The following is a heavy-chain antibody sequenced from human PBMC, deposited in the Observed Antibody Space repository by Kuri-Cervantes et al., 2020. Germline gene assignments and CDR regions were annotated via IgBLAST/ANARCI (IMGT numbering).Heavy chain of an antibody. CDR2: LYSGGTT. D-gene: IGHD1-26*01. J-gene: IGHJ4*02. Sequence: GESLKISCAASGFTVSSNYMTWVRQAPGKGLEWVTVLYSGGTTYYADSVKGRFTISRDNSKNTLYLQLNSLRAEDTAVYYCARDAGVGARYYDYWGQGTLVTVSS. CDR1: GFTVSSNY. CDR3: ARDAGVGARYYDY. V-gene: IGHV3-53*01.